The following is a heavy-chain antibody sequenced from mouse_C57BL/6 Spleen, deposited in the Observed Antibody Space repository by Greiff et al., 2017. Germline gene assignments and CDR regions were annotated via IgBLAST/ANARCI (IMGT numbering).Heavy chain of an antibody. CDR1: GFSFTSYG. D-gene: IGHD2-4*01. CDR2: IWGDGST. Sequence: VKLMESGPGLVAPSQSLSITCTVSGFSFTSYGVSWVRQPPGKGLEWLGVIWGDGSTNYHSALISRLSISKDNSKSQVFLKLTSLQTADTATYYCAIYYDYDGIQGYFDYWGQGTTLTVSS. V-gene: IGHV2-3*01. J-gene: IGHJ2*01. CDR3: AIYYDYDGIQGYFDY.